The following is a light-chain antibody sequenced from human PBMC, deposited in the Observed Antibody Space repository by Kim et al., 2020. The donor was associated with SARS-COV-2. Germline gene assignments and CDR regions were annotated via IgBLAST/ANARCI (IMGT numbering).Light chain of an antibody. V-gene: IGKV3-11*01. J-gene: IGKJ4*01. Sequence: EIVLTQSPATLSLSPGERATLSCRASQSVDNYLAWYQQKPGQAPRLLIYDASNRVTGIPPRFSGSGSGTDFTLTISSLEPEDFAIYYCQQRKDWPPLTFGGGTKVGIK. CDR1: QSVDNY. CDR3: QQRKDWPPLT. CDR2: DAS.